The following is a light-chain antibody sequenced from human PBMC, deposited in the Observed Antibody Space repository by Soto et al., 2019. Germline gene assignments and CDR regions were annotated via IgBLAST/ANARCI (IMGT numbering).Light chain of an antibody. CDR3: QQYDNLPLT. Sequence: DIQMTQSPSSLYASVGDIVTITCQASQDISNYLNWYKQKPGKAPKLLIYDASNLETGVPSRFSGSGSGTDFTFTISSLQPEDIATYYCQQYDNLPLTFGGGTKVEIK. CDR1: QDISNY. J-gene: IGKJ4*01. CDR2: DAS. V-gene: IGKV1-33*01.